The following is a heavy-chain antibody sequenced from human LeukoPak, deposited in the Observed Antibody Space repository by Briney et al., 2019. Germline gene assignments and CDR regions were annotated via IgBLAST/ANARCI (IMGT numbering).Heavy chain of an antibody. D-gene: IGHD3-22*01. CDR2: FRSSGSTI. Sequence: GGSLRLSCAASGFSFSTYSMNWVRQAPGQGLEGVSYFRSSGSTIYYADSVKGRFTISRDNAKNSLYLQMNSLRDEDTAVYYCARDPAHSSGPFDCWGQGTLVTVSS. V-gene: IGHV3-48*02. CDR3: ARDPAHSSGPFDC. J-gene: IGHJ4*02. CDR1: GFSFSTYS.